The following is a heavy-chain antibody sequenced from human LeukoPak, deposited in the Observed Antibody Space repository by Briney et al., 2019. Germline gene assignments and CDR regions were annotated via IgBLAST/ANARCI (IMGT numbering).Heavy chain of an antibody. D-gene: IGHD2-2*01. CDR2: ISSSSSTI. J-gene: IGHJ4*02. CDR3: ARGYCSSTSCYDGGDY. Sequence: GGSLRLSCPASGFTFSSYSMNWVRLAPGKGLEWVSYISSSSSTIYYADSVKGRLTISRDNAKNSLYLQMSSLRAEDTAVYYCARGYCSSTSCYDGGDYWGQGTLVTVSS. CDR1: GFTFSSYS. V-gene: IGHV3-48*01.